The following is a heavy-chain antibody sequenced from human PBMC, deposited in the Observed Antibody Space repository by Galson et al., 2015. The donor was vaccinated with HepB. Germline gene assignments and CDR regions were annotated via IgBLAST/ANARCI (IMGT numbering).Heavy chain of an antibody. CDR2: ISSSSSYI. D-gene: IGHD6-19*01. Sequence: SLRLSCAASGFTFSSYSMNWVRQAPGKRLEWVSSISSSSSYIYYADSVKGRFTISRDNSKNTLYPQMNSLRAEDTAVYYCAKDQGFSDSSGWYAFDYWGQGTLVTVSS. CDR1: GFTFSSYS. V-gene: IGHV3-21*04. J-gene: IGHJ4*02. CDR3: AKDQGFSDSSGWYAFDY.